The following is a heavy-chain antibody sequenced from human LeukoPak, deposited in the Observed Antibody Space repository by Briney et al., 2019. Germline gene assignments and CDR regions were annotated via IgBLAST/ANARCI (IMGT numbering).Heavy chain of an antibody. Sequence: PSETLSLTCTVSGGSISSYYWSWIRQPPGKGLEWIGYVYYSGSTNYNPSLKSRVTISVDTSKNQFSLKLSSVTAADTAVYYCARDDRSYSGSQYALDIWGQGTMVTVSS. D-gene: IGHD1-26*01. V-gene: IGHV4-59*01. J-gene: IGHJ3*02. CDR3: ARDDRSYSGSQYALDI. CDR1: GGSISSYY. CDR2: VYYSGST.